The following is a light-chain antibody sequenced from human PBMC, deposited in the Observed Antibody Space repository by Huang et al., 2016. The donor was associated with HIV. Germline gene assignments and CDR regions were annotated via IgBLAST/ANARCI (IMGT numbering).Light chain of an antibody. CDR1: QDIGNF. V-gene: IGKV1-27*01. J-gene: IGKJ1*01. CDR2: GAS. Sequence: DIQMTQSPSSLSASPGVRVTLSCRVNQDIGNFLAWDQHKPGGVPRLLIYGASTLQSGVPSRFSGRGSGTDFTLTINSFQPDDVATYYCQRYDSAPRAFGQGTKVEI. CDR3: QRYDSAPRA.